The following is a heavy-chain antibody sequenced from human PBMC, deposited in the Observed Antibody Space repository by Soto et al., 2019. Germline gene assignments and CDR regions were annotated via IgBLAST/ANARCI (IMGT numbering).Heavy chain of an antibody. D-gene: IGHD6-13*01. Sequence: GGSLRLSCASSGFTFSNYAMTWVRQAPGKGLEWVSVITGSGGGTYFVDSVKGRFTISRDNSKNTVYLQMNSLRAEDTAVYYCAKRPLTAAGFDYWGQGTLVTVSS. V-gene: IGHV3-23*01. CDR2: ITGSGGGT. CDR1: GFTFSNYA. CDR3: AKRPLTAAGFDY. J-gene: IGHJ4*02.